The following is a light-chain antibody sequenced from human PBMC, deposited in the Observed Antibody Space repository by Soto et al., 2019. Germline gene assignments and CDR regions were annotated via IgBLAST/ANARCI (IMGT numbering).Light chain of an antibody. Sequence: ESVLTQSPGTLSMSPGERATLSCRASQSVSSSYSAWYQQKPGQAPRLLIYGASSRDTGIPDRFSGSGSGTDFTLTISRLEPDAFAVYYCQQYGSSPFTFGPGTKVDIK. CDR1: QSVSSSY. V-gene: IGKV3-20*01. CDR2: GAS. J-gene: IGKJ3*01. CDR3: QQYGSSPFT.